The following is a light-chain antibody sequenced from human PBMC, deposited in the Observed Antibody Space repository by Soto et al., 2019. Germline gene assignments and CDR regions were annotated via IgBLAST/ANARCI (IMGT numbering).Light chain of an antibody. J-gene: IGLJ1*01. CDR2: DVS. CDR1: SSDVGGYNY. V-gene: IGLV2-14*01. Sequence: QSVLTQPASVSGSPGQSITISCTGTSSDVGGYNYVSWYQQHPGKAPKLMIYDVSNRPSGVSNRFSGSKSGNTASLTISGLQAAEEADYYCSSYTSSSSSVFGTGTKVTVL. CDR3: SSYTSSSSSV.